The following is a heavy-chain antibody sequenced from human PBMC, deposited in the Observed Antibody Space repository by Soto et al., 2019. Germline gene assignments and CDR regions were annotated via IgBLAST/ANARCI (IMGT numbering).Heavy chain of an antibody. CDR3: ARDRSIVVVPAAGWFDP. J-gene: IGHJ5*02. D-gene: IGHD2-2*01. V-gene: IGHV1-18*04. Sequence: VASVKVSCKASGYTFTSYGISWVRQAPGQGLEWMGWISAYNGNTNYAQKLQGRVTMTTDTSTSTAYMELRSLRSDDTAVYYCARDRSIVVVPAAGWFDPWGQGTLVTVSS. CDR1: GYTFTSYG. CDR2: ISAYNGNT.